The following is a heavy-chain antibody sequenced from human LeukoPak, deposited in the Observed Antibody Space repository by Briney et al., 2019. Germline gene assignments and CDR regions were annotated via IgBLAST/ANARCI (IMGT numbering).Heavy chain of an antibody. D-gene: IGHD2-15*01. CDR3: ARAHGYCSGGSCYRSPYYYYYMDV. Sequence: ASVKVSCKASGYTFTGYYMHWVRQAPGQGLEWMGWINPNSGGTNYAQKFQGRVTMTRDTSISTAYMELSRLRSDDTAVYYCARAHGYCSGGSCYRSPYYYYYMDVWGKETTVTVSS. V-gene: IGHV1-2*02. J-gene: IGHJ6*03. CDR2: INPNSGGT. CDR1: GYTFTGYY.